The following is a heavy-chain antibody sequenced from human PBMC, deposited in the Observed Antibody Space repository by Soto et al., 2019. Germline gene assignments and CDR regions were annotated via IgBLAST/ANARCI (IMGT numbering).Heavy chain of an antibody. CDR1: GFTFSSYG. CDR3: AKGTHYSSGWYVLDDY. CDR2: ISYDGSNK. V-gene: IGHV3-30*18. D-gene: IGHD6-19*01. J-gene: IGHJ4*02. Sequence: SLRLSCAASGFTFSSYGMHWVRQAPGKGLEWVAVISYDGSNKYYADSVKGRFTFSRDNSKNTLYLQMNSLRAEDTAVYYCAKGTHYSSGWYVLDDYWGQGTLVTVSS.